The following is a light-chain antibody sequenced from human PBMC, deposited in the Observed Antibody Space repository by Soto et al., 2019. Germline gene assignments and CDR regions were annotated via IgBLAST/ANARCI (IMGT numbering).Light chain of an antibody. CDR3: QQYNSYPWT. CDR1: QSISSW. J-gene: IGKJ1*01. Sequence: DIQMTQSPSTLSASVGDRVTITCRASQSISSWLAWYQQKPGKAPKLLMYKASTLESGVPSRFSGSGSGTEFTLTISCLQPDDFATYYCQQYNSYPWTFGQGTKVEIK. CDR2: KAS. V-gene: IGKV1-5*03.